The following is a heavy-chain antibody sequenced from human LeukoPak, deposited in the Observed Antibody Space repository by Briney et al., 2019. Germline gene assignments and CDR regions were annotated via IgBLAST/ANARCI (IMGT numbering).Heavy chain of an antibody. V-gene: IGHV3-23*01. J-gene: IGHJ4*02. CDR2: ISGSGGIT. CDR1: GFTFSSDA. CDR3: PKGAYSYLTPDD. Sequence: SGGSLRLSCAASGFTFSSDAMSWVRQAPGRGLGWVSGISGSGGITYYADSVKGRFTISGDNSRNTPYLQMNTLSAQDTPLYYCPKGAYSYLTPDDWGQGTLVTVSS. D-gene: IGHD5-18*01.